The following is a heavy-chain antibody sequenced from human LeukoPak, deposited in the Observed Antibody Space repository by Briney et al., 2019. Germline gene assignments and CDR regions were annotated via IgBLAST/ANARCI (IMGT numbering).Heavy chain of an antibody. V-gene: IGHV3-23*01. D-gene: IGHD6-13*01. Sequence: PGGSLRLSCAASGFTFSSYAMNWVRQAPGKGLEWVSIISGSGDNTYYTDSVKGRFTISRDNSKNTLFLQMNSLRAGDTAVYYCARAAYSSTWYSRYFDLWGRGTLVTVSS. CDR2: ISGSGDNT. CDR1: GFTFSSYA. CDR3: ARAAYSSTWYSRYFDL. J-gene: IGHJ2*01.